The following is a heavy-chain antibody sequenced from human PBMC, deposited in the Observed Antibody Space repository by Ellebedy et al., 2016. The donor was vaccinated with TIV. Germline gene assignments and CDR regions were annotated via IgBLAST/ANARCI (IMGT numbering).Heavy chain of an antibody. Sequence: SETLSLXXTVSGGSISSSSYYWGWIRQPPGKGLEWIGSIYYSGSTYYNPSLKSRVTISVDTSKNQFSLKLSSVTAADTAVYYCARHSGQRGVWSGYLLPNWFDPWGQGTLVTVSS. CDR1: GGSISSSSYY. CDR3: ARHSGQRGVWSGYLLPNWFDP. J-gene: IGHJ5*02. CDR2: IYYSGST. V-gene: IGHV4-39*01. D-gene: IGHD3-3*01.